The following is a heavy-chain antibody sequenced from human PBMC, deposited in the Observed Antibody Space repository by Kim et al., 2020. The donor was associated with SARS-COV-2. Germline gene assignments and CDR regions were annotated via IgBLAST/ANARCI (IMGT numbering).Heavy chain of an antibody. Sequence: HYAETVKSRITISPDTSKNKCSLQLNSVTPEDTAVYYCARDAPVGSHFDYWGQGTLVTVSS. CDR3: ARDAPVGSHFDY. J-gene: IGHJ4*02. D-gene: IGHD1-26*01. V-gene: IGHV6-1*01.